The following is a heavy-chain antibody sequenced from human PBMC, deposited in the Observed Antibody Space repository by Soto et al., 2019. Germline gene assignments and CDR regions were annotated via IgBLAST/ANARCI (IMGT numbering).Heavy chain of an antibody. CDR3: ARAGKYYYGSGSPYYSGMDV. D-gene: IGHD3-10*01. J-gene: IGHJ6*02. Sequence: QVQLVQSGAEVKKPGASVKVSCKASGYTFTSYGVSWVRQAPGQGLEWMGWISGYNGNTNYAQKLQGRVTMTTDTSTSTAYMELRSLRSDDTAVYYCARAGKYYYGSGSPYYSGMDVWGQGITVNVSS. CDR1: GYTFTSYG. V-gene: IGHV1-18*04. CDR2: ISGYNGNT.